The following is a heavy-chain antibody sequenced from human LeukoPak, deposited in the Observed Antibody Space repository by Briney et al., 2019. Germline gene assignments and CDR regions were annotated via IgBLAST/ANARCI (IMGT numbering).Heavy chain of an antibody. CDR1: GGTFSSYA. V-gene: IGHV1-69*13. CDR2: IIPIFGTA. Sequence: SVKVSCKASGGTFSSYAISWVRQAPGQGLEWTGGIIPIFGTANYAQKFQGRVTITADESTSTAYMELSSLRSEDTAVYYCARDRGATSHFDYWGQGTLVTVSS. J-gene: IGHJ4*02. D-gene: IGHD5-12*01. CDR3: ARDRGATSHFDY.